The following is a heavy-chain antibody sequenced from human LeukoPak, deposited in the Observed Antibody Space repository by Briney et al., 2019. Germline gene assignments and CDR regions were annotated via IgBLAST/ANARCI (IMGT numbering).Heavy chain of an antibody. J-gene: IGHJ6*03. CDR2: INHSGST. V-gene: IGHV4-34*01. Sequence: SETLSLTCAVYGGSFSGYYWSWIRQPPGKGLEWIGEINHSGSTNYNPSLKSRVTISVDTSKNQFSLKLSSVTAADTAVYYCARGGWSSSWPSLYYYYYYMDVWGKGTTVTVAS. CDR1: GGSFSGYY. CDR3: ARGGWSSSWPSLYYYYYYMDV. D-gene: IGHD6-13*01.